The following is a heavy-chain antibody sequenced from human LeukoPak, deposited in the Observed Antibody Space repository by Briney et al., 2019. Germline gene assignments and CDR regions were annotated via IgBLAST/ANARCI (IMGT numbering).Heavy chain of an antibody. J-gene: IGHJ4*02. V-gene: IGHV3-7*01. Sequence: PGGSLRLSCAASGFTFDDYGMSWVRQAPGKGLEWVANIKEDDSEIYYVDSVKGRFTISRDNAKKSLYLHMSSLRVEDTAVYFCGRLRSLDQWGQGTLVTVSS. CDR1: GFTFDDYG. CDR3: GRLRSLDQ. CDR2: IKEDDSEI. D-gene: IGHD5-24*01.